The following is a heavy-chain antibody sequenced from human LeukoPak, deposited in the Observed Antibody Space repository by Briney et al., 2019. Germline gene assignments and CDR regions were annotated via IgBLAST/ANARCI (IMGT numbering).Heavy chain of an antibody. CDR2: IYTTGST. Sequence: SETLSLTCTVSGGSINNYYWSWIRQPARKGLEWIGRIYTTGSTNYNPSLKSRITMSVDTSKNQFSLKLSSVTAADTAVYYCARSGSYSGPYVYWGQGTVVTVSS. V-gene: IGHV4-4*07. D-gene: IGHD1-26*01. J-gene: IGHJ4*02. CDR1: GGSINNYY. CDR3: ARSGSYSGPYVY.